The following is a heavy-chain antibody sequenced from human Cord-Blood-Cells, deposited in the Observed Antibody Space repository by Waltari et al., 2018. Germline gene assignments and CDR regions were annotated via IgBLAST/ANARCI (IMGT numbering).Heavy chain of an antibody. J-gene: IGHJ4*02. CDR1: GGTFSSYA. CDR3: ARRAPLGSSGWYYFDY. D-gene: IGHD6-19*01. CDR2: IIAILGTA. Sequence: QVQLVQSGAEVKKPGSSVKVSCKASGGTFSSYAISWVRQAPGQGLEWMGGIIAILGTANNTQKYQDRVTITADESTSTAYMELSSLRSEDTAVYYCARRAPLGSSGWYYFDYWGQGTLVTISS. V-gene: IGHV1-69*01.